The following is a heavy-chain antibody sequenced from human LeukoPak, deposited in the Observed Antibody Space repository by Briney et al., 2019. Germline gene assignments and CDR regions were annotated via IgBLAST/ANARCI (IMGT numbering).Heavy chain of an antibody. CDR2: FYISGFT. J-gene: IGHJ1*01. D-gene: IGHD3-16*01. CDR1: GESITSGQYY. Sequence: PSETLSLTCTVSGESITSGQYYWSWIRQSAVKGLEWIGRFYISGFTNYNPSLKSRVTISLDRSRNQFFLNLTSVTAADTAVYYCARDDYSDSFQLWGQGTLVTVSS. CDR3: ARDDYSDSFQL. V-gene: IGHV4-61*02.